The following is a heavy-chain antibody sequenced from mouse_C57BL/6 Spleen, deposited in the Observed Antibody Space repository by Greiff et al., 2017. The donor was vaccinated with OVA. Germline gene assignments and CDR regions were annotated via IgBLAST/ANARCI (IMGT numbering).Heavy chain of an antibody. CDR1: GYTFTDYY. J-gene: IGHJ2*01. CDR3: ARSDGYYEDY. Sequence: QVQLQQSGAELVRPGASVKLSCKASGYTFTDYYINWVKQRPGQGLEWIARIYPGSGNTYYNEKFKGKATLTAEKSSSTAYMQLSSLTSEDSAVYFCARSDGYYEDYWGQGTTLTVSS. V-gene: IGHV1-76*01. CDR2: IYPGSGNT. D-gene: IGHD2-3*01.